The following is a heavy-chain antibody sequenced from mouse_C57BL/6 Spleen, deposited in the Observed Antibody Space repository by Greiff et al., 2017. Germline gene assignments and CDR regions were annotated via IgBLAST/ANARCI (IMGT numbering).Heavy chain of an antibody. CDR1: GFTFSDAW. Sequence: VQLKESGGGLVQPGGSMKLSCAASGFTFSDAWMDWVRQSPEKGLEWVAEIRNKANNHATYYAESVKGRFTISRDDSKSSVYLQMNSLRAEDTGIYDCTRLPRYGSSHWYFDVWGTGTTVTVSS. CDR2: IRNKANNHAT. J-gene: IGHJ1*03. CDR3: TRLPRYGSSHWYFDV. V-gene: IGHV6-6*01. D-gene: IGHD1-1*01.